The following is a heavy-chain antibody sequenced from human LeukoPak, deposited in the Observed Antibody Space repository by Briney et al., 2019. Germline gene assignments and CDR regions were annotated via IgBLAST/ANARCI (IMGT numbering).Heavy chain of an antibody. CDR1: GGSISSYY. Sequence: SETLSLTCTVSGGSISSYYWSWILQPPGKGLEWIGYIYYSGSTNYNPSLKSRVTISVDTSKNQFSLKLSSVTAADTAVYYCVRGGYNWNPRGTWFDPWGQGTLVTVSS. J-gene: IGHJ5*02. D-gene: IGHD1-20*01. CDR2: IYYSGST. CDR3: VRGGYNWNPRGTWFDP. V-gene: IGHV4-59*12.